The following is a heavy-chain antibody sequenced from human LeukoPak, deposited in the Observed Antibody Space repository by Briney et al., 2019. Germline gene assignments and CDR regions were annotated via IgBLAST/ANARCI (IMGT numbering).Heavy chain of an antibody. CDR2: ISSSGSTI. D-gene: IGHD3-10*01. Sequence: GGSLRLSCAASGFTFSSYEMNWVRQAPGKGLEWVSYISSSGSTIYYADSVKGRFTISRDNAKNSLYLQMNSLRAADTAVYYCAREGLLWFGELYDDAFDIWGQGTMVTVSS. CDR1: GFTFSSYE. J-gene: IGHJ3*02. CDR3: AREGLLWFGELYDDAFDI. V-gene: IGHV3-48*03.